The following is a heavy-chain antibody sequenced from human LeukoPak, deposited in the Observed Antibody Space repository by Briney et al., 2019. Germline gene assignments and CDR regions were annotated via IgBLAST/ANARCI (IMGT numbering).Heavy chain of an antibody. Sequence: SETLSLSCTVSGGSISSYYWSWIRQPPGKGLEWIGYIYYSGSTNYNPSLKSRVTISVDTSKNQFSLKLSSVTAADTAVYYCARGQVPADTYYYYYYMDVWGKGTTVTVSS. CDR2: IYYSGST. CDR3: ARGQVPADTYYYYYYMDV. D-gene: IGHD2-2*01. J-gene: IGHJ6*03. CDR1: GGSISSYY. V-gene: IGHV4-59*08.